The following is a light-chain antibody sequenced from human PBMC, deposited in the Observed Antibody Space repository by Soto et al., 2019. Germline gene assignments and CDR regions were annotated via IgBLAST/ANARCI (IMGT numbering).Light chain of an antibody. CDR3: QQYGSSGGP. CDR2: GAS. Sequence: EIVLTQSPGTLSLSPGERATLSCRASQSVSSSYLAWYQQKHGQAPRLLIYGASSRATGIPDRFSGSGSGTDFTLTISRLEPEDFAVYYCQQYGSSGGPFGQGTKVEIK. J-gene: IGKJ1*01. CDR1: QSVSSSY. V-gene: IGKV3-20*01.